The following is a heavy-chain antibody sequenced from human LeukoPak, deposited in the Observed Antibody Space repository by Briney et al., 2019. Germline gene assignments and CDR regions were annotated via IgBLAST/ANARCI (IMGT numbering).Heavy chain of an antibody. CDR2: IYYSGST. V-gene: IGHV4-31*03. CDR1: GGSISSRGYY. Sequence: SETLSLTCTVSGGSISSRGYYWSWIRQHPGKGLEWIGFIYYSGSTYNNPSLKSRVSISVDTSNNQFSLKLSSVSDADTAVYYCARLCSSTSCYVSFDIWGQGTMVTVSS. J-gene: IGHJ3*02. CDR3: ARLCSSTSCYVSFDI. D-gene: IGHD2-2*01.